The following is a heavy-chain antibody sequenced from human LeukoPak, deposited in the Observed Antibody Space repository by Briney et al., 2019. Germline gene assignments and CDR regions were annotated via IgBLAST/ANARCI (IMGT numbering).Heavy chain of an antibody. V-gene: IGHV3-53*01. CDR3: ARDHALAGGGLDY. D-gene: IGHD6-13*01. CDR1: GLSVSSNH. CDR2: IYTGGIT. J-gene: IGHJ4*02. Sequence: GGSLRLSCAASGLSVSSNHMAWVRQAPGKGLEWVSVIYTGGITYYADSVQCRFIISRDNSKNTVYLQMNSLRVEDTARYYCARDHALAGGGLDYWGQGTQVTVPP.